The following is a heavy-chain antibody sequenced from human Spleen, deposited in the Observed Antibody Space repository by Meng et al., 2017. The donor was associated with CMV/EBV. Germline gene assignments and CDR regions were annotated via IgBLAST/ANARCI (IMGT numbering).Heavy chain of an antibody. Sequence: AGTGYIFGGAAIHGVRQASGKGLEWVGRIRTKSNRYAAEYAAWVKGRFTISRDDSKKTAYLQMSSLKTEDTAVYYCTRLWSTGGFDPWGQGTLVTVSS. CDR3: TRLWSTGGFDP. J-gene: IGHJ5*02. CDR2: IRTKSNRYAA. V-gene: IGHV3-73*01. CDR1: GYIFGGAA. D-gene: IGHD2-2*01.